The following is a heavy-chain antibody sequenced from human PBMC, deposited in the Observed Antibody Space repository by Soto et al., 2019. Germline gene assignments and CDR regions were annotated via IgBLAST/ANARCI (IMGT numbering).Heavy chain of an antibody. Sequence: EVQLVESGGGLVQPGGSLRLSYAASGFTFSSYWMSWVRQAPGKGLEWVANIKQDGSEKYYVDSVKGRFTISRDNAKNSLYLQMNSLRAEDTAVYYCAREGERGPDHVWGKGTTVTVSS. J-gene: IGHJ6*04. CDR1: GFTFSSYW. CDR2: IKQDGSEK. V-gene: IGHV3-7*01. CDR3: AREGERGPDHV.